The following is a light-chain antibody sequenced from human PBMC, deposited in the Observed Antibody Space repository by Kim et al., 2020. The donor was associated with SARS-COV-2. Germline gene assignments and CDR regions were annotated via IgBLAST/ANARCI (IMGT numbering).Light chain of an antibody. CDR2: AAS. Sequence: ASVGDRVTIPCRASQDITNFLAWFQQKPGKAPKSLIYAASRLQGGVPSKFSGGGSGTDFTLTISNLQPEDFATYYCQQYHSYPPTFGQGTRLEIK. J-gene: IGKJ5*01. CDR3: QQYHSYPPT. V-gene: IGKV1-16*02. CDR1: QDITNF.